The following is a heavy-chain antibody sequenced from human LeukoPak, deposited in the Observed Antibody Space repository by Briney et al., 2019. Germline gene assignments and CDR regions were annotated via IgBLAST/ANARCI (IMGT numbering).Heavy chain of an antibody. Sequence: ASVKVSCKASGYTFTIYYIHWVRQAPGQGLEWMGIINPSGGSTSYAQKFQCRVTIPSDTSTSTVYMELSSLRSEDTAMYYCTRDSYSGYDRSLGYWGQGTLVTVSS. CDR1: GYTFTIYY. CDR3: TRDSYSGYDRSLGY. D-gene: IGHD5-12*01. V-gene: IGHV1-46*03. CDR2: INPSGGST. J-gene: IGHJ4*02.